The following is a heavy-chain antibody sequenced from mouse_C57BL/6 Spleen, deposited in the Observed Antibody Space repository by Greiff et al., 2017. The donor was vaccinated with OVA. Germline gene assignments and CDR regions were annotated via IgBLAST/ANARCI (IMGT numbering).Heavy chain of an antibody. CDR3: ARSAIYYGNYWYFDV. CDR2: IYPGDGDT. J-gene: IGHJ1*03. D-gene: IGHD2-1*01. CDR1: GYAFSSYW. V-gene: IGHV1-80*01. Sequence: LVESGAELVKPGASVKISCKASGYAFSSYWMNWVKQRPGKGLEWIGQIYPGDGDTNYNGKFKGKATLTADKSSSTAYMQLSSLTSEDSAVYFCARSAIYYGNYWYFDVWGTGTTVTVSS.